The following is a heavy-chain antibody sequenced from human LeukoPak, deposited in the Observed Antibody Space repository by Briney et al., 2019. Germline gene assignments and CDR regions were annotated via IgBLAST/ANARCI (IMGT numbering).Heavy chain of an antibody. CDR3: ARDRAGYNY. J-gene: IGHJ4*02. CDR2: IKQDGSEK. Sequence: GGSLRLSCVASGFTLSSYWMSWVRPAPGKGLEWVANIKQDGSEKYYVDSVKSRFTISRDNAKNSLYLQLNSLRAEDTAVYYCARDRAGYNYWGQGTLVTVSS. D-gene: IGHD3-16*02. CDR1: GFTLSSYW. V-gene: IGHV3-7*01.